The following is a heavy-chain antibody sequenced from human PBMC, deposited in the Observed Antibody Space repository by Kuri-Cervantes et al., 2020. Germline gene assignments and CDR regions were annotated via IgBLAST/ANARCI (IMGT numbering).Heavy chain of an antibody. CDR1: GFTFSASA. V-gene: IGHV3-73*01. J-gene: IGHJ2*01. CDR3: SRAYCSSSSCSDWYSDL. Sequence: GGSLRLSCAASGFTFSASAMHWVRQASGKGLEWVGRIISKANSYATAYAASVRGRFTTSRDDSKNTAYLQMNSLKTEDTALYYCSRAYCSSSSCSDWYSDLWGRGTLVTVSS. CDR2: IISKANSYAT. D-gene: IGHD2-2*01.